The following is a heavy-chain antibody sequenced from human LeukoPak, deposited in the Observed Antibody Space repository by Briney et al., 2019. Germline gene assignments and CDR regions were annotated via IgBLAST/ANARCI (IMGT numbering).Heavy chain of an antibody. J-gene: IGHJ4*02. D-gene: IGHD5-18*01. V-gene: IGHV3-48*01. CDR1: GFTFSSYS. CDR2: ISSSSSTI. CDR3: ARVRGYSYGAFDY. Sequence: GGSLRLSCAASGFTFSSYSMNWVRQAPGKGLEWVSYISSSSSTIYYADSAKGRFTISRDNAKNSLYLQMNSLRAEDTAVYYCARVRGYSYGAFDYWGQGTLVTVSS.